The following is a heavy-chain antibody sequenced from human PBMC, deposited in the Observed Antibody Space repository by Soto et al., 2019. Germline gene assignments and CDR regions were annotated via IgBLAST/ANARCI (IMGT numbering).Heavy chain of an antibody. V-gene: IGHV4-59*08. CDR2: LYYGGST. J-gene: IGHJ4*02. Sequence: QVQLQQSGPGLVKPSETVSLTCAVSGGSISSDYWSWIRQPPGKGLEWIGYLYYGGSTNYNPSLKSRVTISVDTSKNQFSLKLSSVTAAXXXXXXXXXXXXXXXXDYWGQGTLVTVSS. CDR1: GGSISSDY. CDR3: XXXXXXXXXDY.